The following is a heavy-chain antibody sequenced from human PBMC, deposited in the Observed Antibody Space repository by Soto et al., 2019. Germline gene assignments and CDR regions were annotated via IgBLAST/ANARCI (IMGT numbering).Heavy chain of an antibody. D-gene: IGHD3-16*01. Sequence: QVQLQESGPGLVKPSQTLSLTCTVSGGSISSGGYYWSWIRQHPGKGLEWIGDLYYTGSTYYNPSLKRPVTMSVDTSKNQCSMKLSSVTAADTAVYYCARVGGINWFDPWGQGTLVTVSS. J-gene: IGHJ5*02. CDR3: ARVGGINWFDP. V-gene: IGHV4-31*01. CDR2: LYYTGST. CDR1: GGSISSGGYY.